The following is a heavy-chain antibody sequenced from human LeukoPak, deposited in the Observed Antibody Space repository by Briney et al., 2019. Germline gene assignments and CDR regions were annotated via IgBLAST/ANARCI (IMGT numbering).Heavy chain of an antibody. CDR3: ARGYYSSSRFDS. CDR2: VNSDGSTT. D-gene: IGHD6-13*01. Sequence: GGSLRLSCAASGFTFINAWMHWVRQAPGKGLVWVSRVNSDGSTTNYADSVKGRFTISRDNAENTLYMRMNSLRPEDTAVYYCARGYYSSSRFDSWGQGTLVTVSS. CDR1: GFTFINAW. J-gene: IGHJ4*02. V-gene: IGHV3-74*01.